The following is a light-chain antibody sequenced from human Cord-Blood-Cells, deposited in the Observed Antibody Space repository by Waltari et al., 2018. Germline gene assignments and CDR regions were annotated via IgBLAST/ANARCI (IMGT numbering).Light chain of an antibody. Sequence: QSALTQPASVAGSPGQSITISCTGTSSDVGSYNLVSWYQQHPGKAPKIMIYEGSKRASGVSNGFSGSKSGDTSSLSISGLQAEDEADYSCCSYAGSSTWVFGGGTKLSVL. CDR3: CSYAGSSTWV. CDR1: SSDVGSYNL. V-gene: IGLV2-23*01. CDR2: EGS. J-gene: IGLJ3*02.